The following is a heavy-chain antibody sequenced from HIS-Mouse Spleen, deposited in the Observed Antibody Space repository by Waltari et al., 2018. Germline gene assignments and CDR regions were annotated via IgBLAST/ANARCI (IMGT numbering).Heavy chain of an antibody. CDR1: GFSLSTSGMC. V-gene: IGHV2-70*15. J-gene: IGHJ5*02. CDR3: ARGGQTTGRFDP. CDR2: IDWDDDK. Sequence: QVTLRESGPALVKPTQTLTLTCTFSGFSLSTSGMCVSWIRQPPGKALEWLARIDWDDDKYYSTSLKTRLTSSKDTSKNQVVLTMTNMDPVDTATYYCARGGQTTGRFDPWGQGTLVTVSS. D-gene: IGHD4-17*01.